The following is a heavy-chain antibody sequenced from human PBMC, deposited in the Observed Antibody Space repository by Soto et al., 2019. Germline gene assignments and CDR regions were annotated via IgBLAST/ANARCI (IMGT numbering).Heavy chain of an antibody. CDR3: ARDHQLPHDYYYYMDV. J-gene: IGHJ6*03. CDR2: IRAYNGNT. Sequence: ASVKVSCKASGYTFTSYGISWVRQAPGQGLEWMGWIRAYNGNTNYAQKLQGRVTMTTDTSTSTAYMELRSLRSDDTAVYYCARDHQLPHDYYYYMDVWGKGTTVTVSS. V-gene: IGHV1-18*01. D-gene: IGHD2-2*01. CDR1: GYTFTSYG.